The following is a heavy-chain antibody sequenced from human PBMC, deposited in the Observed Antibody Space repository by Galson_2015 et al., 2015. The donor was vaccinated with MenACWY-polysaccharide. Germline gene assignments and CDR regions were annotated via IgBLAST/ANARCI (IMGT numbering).Heavy chain of an antibody. Sequence: RLSCAASGITFSSNAITWVRQAPGKGLEWISGIGTGYGTYYAASVKGRFTISRDNSKSMVYLQMNSLRAEDTAIYYCAKFKYSSSWSSTHGMDVWGQGTTVTVSS. V-gene: IGHV3-23*01. J-gene: IGHJ6*02. D-gene: IGHD6-13*01. CDR2: IGTGYGT. CDR1: GITFSSNA. CDR3: AKFKYSSSWSSTHGMDV.